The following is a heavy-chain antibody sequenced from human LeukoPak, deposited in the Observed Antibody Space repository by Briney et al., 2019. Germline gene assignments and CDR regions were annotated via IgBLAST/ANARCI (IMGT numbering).Heavy chain of an antibody. CDR2: IYYSGST. CDR3: AREYYDSSGYYYVVGYFDY. J-gene: IGHJ4*02. Sequence: ASETLSLTCTVSGGSISSGDYYWGWIRQPPGKGLEWIGYIYYSGSTYYNPSLKSRVTISVDTSKNQFSLKLSSVTAADTAVYYCAREYYDSSGYYYVVGYFDYWGQGTLVTVSS. D-gene: IGHD3-22*01. V-gene: IGHV4-30-4*01. CDR1: GGSISSGDYY.